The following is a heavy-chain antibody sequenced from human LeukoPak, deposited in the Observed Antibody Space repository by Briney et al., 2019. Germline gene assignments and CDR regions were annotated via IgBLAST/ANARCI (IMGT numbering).Heavy chain of an antibody. CDR3: ARREDDYGGNSAWFDP. CDR1: GGSISSYY. Sequence: PSETLPLTCTVSGGSISSYYWSWIRQPPGKGLEWIGYIYYSGSTNYNPSLKSRVTISVDTSKNQFSLKLSSVTAADTAVYYCARREDDYGGNSAWFDPWGQGTLVTVSS. V-gene: IGHV4-59*08. D-gene: IGHD4-23*01. J-gene: IGHJ5*02. CDR2: IYYSGST.